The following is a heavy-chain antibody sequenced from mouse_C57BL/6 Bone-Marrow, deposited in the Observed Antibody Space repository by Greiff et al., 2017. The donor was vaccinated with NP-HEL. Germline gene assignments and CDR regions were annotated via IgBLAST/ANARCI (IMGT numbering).Heavy chain of an antibody. D-gene: IGHD2-2*01. CDR1: GFNIKDYY. V-gene: IGHV14-1*01. J-gene: IGHJ3*01. Sequence: EVQLQQSGAELVRPGASVKLSCTASGFNIKDYYMHWVKQRPEQVLEWIGRIDPEDGDTEYAPKFQGKATMTADTSSNTAYLQLSSLTSEDTAVYYCTLYYGYDGGFAYWGQGTLVTVSA. CDR3: TLYYGYDGGFAY. CDR2: IDPEDGDT.